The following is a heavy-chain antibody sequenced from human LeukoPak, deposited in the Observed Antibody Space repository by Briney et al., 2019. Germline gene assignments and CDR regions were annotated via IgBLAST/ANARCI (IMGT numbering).Heavy chain of an antibody. Sequence: ASVKVSCKASGYTFTNYYMHWVRQAPGQGLEWMGIIDPSGGSTSYSQKFQGRVTMTRDTSTSTVYMELSSLRSEDTAVYYCARDNTTTGPFDYWGQGTRVTVSS. CDR2: IDPSGGST. J-gene: IGHJ4*02. V-gene: IGHV1-46*01. CDR3: ARDNTTTGPFDY. D-gene: IGHD1-1*01. CDR1: GYTFTNYY.